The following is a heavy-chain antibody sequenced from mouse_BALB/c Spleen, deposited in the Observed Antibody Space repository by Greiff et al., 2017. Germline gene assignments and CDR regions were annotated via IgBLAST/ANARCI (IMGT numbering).Heavy chain of an antibody. J-gene: IGHJ4*01. CDR1: GFTFSSYT. CDR2: ISSGGSYT. V-gene: IGHV5-6-4*01. Sequence: EVKVEESGGGLVKPGGSLKLSCAASGFTFSSYTMSWVRQTPEKRLEWVATISSGGSYTYYPDSVKGRFTISRDNAKNTLYLQMSSLKSEDTAMYYCTRDEGDYAMDYWGQGTSVTVSS. CDR3: TRDEGDYAMDY.